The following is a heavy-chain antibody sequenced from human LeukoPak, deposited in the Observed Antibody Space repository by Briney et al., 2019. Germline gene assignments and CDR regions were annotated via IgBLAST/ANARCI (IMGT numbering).Heavy chain of an antibody. J-gene: IGHJ4*02. Sequence: SETLSLTRTVSGGSISDYYGSWIRQPPRPGVERIAYIHYSGSTHYNPSLKSRAVISVDTSNNRFSLNRSSVTAADTAVYYCARGVGRTWDGTKTRFDYWGQGTLVPASA. CDR1: GGSISDYY. CDR3: ARGVGRTWDGTKTRFDY. D-gene: IGHD1/OR15-1a*01. CDR2: IHYSGST. V-gene: IGHV4-59*12.